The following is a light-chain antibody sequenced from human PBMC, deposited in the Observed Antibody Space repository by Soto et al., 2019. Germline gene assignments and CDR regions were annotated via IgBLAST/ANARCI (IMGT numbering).Light chain of an antibody. CDR3: QQYSGSPRT. CDR2: DAY. J-gene: IGKJ2*01. Sequence: EIVLTQSPGTLSLSPGDTATLSCRASQSVRSNFLAWYQHKPGQAPRLLIHDAYSRATGIPDRFIGRGSDREFTLTIRRLEPEEFAVYYCQQYSGSPRTFGKGTKLES. V-gene: IGKV3-20*01. CDR1: QSVRSNF.